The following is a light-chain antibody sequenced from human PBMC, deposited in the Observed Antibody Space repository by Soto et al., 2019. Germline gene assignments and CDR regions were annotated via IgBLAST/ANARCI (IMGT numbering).Light chain of an antibody. V-gene: IGKV1-39*01. J-gene: IGKJ1*01. CDR1: QSISSC. CDR2: AAS. CDR3: QQSYSTPRT. Sequence: DIQMTQSPSSLSASVGDRVTIACRASQSISSCLNWYQQKPGKAPKVLIYAASSLESGVPSRFSGSVSGTDFTLTISRLQPEDFATYDCQQSYSTPRTLGQGTKVEIK.